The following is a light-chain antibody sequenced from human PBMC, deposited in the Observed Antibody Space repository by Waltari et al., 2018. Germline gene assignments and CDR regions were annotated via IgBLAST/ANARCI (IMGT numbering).Light chain of an antibody. Sequence: EIVLTQSPDILSFSPGERATPSCRASQSVGTYLAGYQERPGQSPRLLIYDASYKATGIPARFSGSGSETDFTLTISSLQPEDFAVYYCQQRRNWPLTFGGGTRVQI. CDR1: QSVGTY. CDR3: QQRRNWPLT. J-gene: IGKJ4*01. CDR2: DAS. V-gene: IGKV3-11*01.